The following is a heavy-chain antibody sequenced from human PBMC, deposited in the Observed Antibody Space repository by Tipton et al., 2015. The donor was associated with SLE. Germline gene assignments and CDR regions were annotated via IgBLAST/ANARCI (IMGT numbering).Heavy chain of an antibody. J-gene: IGHJ4*02. Sequence: TLSLTCTVSGGSLSSYYWSWIRQSPEKGLEWIGYLSYSGSTYSNPSLKSRVTISVDTSKNQFSLKMSSVTAADTAVYYCARDTLGGLDYWGQGTLVTVSS. CDR3: ARDTLGGLDY. CDR2: LSYSGST. CDR1: GGSLSSYY. V-gene: IGHV4-4*08. D-gene: IGHD1-26*01.